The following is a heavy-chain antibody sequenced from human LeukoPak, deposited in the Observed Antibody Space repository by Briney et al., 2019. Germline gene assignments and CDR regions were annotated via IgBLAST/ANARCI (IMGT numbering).Heavy chain of an antibody. Sequence: GGSLRLSCATSPFTFSDYWMSWVRQTPGKGLEWVANIKQDGSEKYYVDSVKGRFTISRDNAKSSLYLQMNSLRAEDTAVYYCARESVAGYFDYWGQGTLVTVSS. J-gene: IGHJ4*02. CDR1: PFTFSDYW. CDR2: IKQDGSEK. D-gene: IGHD6-19*01. V-gene: IGHV3-7*01. CDR3: ARESVAGYFDY.